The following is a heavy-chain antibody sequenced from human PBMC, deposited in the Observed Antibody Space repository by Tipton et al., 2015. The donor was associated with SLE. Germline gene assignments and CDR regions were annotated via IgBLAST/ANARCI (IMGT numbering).Heavy chain of an antibody. Sequence: TLSLTCTVSGGSISSRSYYWSWTRQPPGKGLEWSGYIYYSGSTNYNPSLKSRVTISVDTSKNQFTLKLSSVTAADTAVYYCARDQQWLNAFDIWGQRRMITVSS. V-gene: IGHV4-61*01. CDR2: IYYSGST. CDR1: GGSISSRSYY. J-gene: IGHJ3*02. D-gene: IGHD6-19*01. CDR3: ARDQQWLNAFDI.